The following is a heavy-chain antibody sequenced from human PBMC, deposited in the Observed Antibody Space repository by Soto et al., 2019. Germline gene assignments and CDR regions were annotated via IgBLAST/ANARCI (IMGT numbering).Heavy chain of an antibody. CDR3: AKAYSSGWYTYYYYGMDV. CDR1: GFTFSSYG. Sequence: GSLRLSCAASGFTFSSYGMHWVRQAPGKGLEWVAVISYDGSNKYYADSVKGRFTISRDNSKNTLYLQMNSLRAEDTAVYYCAKAYSSGWYTYYYYGMDVWGQGTTVTVSS. CDR2: ISYDGSNK. V-gene: IGHV3-30*18. J-gene: IGHJ6*02. D-gene: IGHD6-19*01.